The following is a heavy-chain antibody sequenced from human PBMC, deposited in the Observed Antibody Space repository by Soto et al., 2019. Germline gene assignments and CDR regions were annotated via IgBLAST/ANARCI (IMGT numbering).Heavy chain of an antibody. CDR2: IYYSGST. Sequence: QVQLQESGPGLVKPSETLSLTCTVSGGSISSYYWSWIRQPPGKGLEWIGYIYYSGSTNYNPSLKSRVTTSVDTSKNQFSLKLSSVTAADTAVYYCARLFSLGYSSSWYRVFDYWGQGTLVTVSS. CDR1: GGSISSYY. V-gene: IGHV4-59*01. CDR3: ARLFSLGYSSSWYRVFDY. D-gene: IGHD6-13*01. J-gene: IGHJ4*02.